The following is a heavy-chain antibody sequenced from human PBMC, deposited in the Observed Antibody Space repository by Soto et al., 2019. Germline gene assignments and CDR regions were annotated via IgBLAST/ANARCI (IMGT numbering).Heavy chain of an antibody. CDR1: GFSLSTSGVG. V-gene: IGHV2-5*02. J-gene: IGHJ3*02. CDR3: AQRLRIAAAVAFDS. CDR2: IYWDDAK. D-gene: IGHD6-13*01. Sequence: QIPLKESGPTLVKATQTLTLTCTVSGFSLSTSGVGVGWIRQPPGKSLEWLALIYWDDAKRYSTALNSRFTITTHTSNIQVVLTLSNMDPVDTATYYWAQRLRIAAAVAFDSWGQGTMVTVSS.